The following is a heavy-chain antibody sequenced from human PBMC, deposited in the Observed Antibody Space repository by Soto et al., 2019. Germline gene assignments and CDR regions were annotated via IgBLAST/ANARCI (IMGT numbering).Heavy chain of an antibody. D-gene: IGHD1-20*01. V-gene: IGHV1-8*01. CDR1: GDTFTSYD. Sequence: ASVKVSCKASGDTFTSYDINWVRQATGQGLEWMGWMNPNNGNTGYAQKFQGRVTMAEDTSTDTAYMELSSLRSEDTAVSYCAARLRRHGIRYYFAYWGQGTLVTVSS. CDR3: AARLRRHGIRYYFAY. CDR2: MNPNNGNT. J-gene: IGHJ4*02.